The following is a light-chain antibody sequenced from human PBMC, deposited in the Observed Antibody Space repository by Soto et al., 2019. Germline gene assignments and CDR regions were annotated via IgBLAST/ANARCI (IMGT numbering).Light chain of an antibody. Sequence: EIVLTQSPGTLSLSPGERATLSCRATESVVSNYLAWYQLKPGQAPRLLIYDASSRATGIPARFSGSGSGTDFTLTISSLEPEDFAVYYCQQRSNWPPLTFGGGTKVDIK. CDR2: DAS. V-gene: IGKV3-11*01. CDR3: QQRSNWPPLT. J-gene: IGKJ4*01. CDR1: ESVVSNY.